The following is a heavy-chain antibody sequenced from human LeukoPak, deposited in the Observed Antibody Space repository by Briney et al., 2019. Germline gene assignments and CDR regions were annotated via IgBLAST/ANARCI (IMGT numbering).Heavy chain of an antibody. CDR2: TYYSGST. D-gene: IGHD6-25*01. J-gene: IGHJ4*02. V-gene: IGHV4-39*01. CDR1: GGSISSSSYY. Sequence: SETLSLTCTVSGGSISSSSYYWGWIRQPPGKGLEWIGSTYYSGSTYYNPSLKSRVTISVDTSKNQFSLKLSSVTAADTAVYYCARLAARSSAFDYWGQGTLVTVSS. CDR3: ARLAARSSAFDY.